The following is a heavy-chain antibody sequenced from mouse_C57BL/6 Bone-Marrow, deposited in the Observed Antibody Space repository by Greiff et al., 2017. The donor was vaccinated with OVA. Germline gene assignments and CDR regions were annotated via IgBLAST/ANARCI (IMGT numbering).Heavy chain of an antibody. V-gene: IGHV1-80*01. CDR2: IYPGDGDT. CDR3: ATGYYSKSYAMDY. J-gene: IGHJ4*01. Sequence: QVQLKESGAELVKPGASVKISCKASGYAFSSYWMNWVKQRPGKGLEWIGQIYPGDGDTNYNGKFKGKATLTADKSSSTAYMQLSSLTSEDSAVYFCATGYYSKSYAMDYWGQGTSVTVSS. CDR1: GYAFSSYW. D-gene: IGHD2-5*01.